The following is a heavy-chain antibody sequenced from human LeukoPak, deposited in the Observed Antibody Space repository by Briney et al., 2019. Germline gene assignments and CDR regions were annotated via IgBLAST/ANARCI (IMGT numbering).Heavy chain of an antibody. CDR1: GGTFSSYA. V-gene: IGHV1-69*05. CDR2: IIPIFGTA. Sequence: SVKVSCKASGGTFSSYAISWVRQAPGQGLEWMGGIIPIFGTANYAQKFQGRVTITTDESTSAAYMELSSLRSEDTAVYYCARMAYPYYYDSSGYFDYWGQGTLVTVSS. CDR3: ARMAYPYYYDSSGYFDY. D-gene: IGHD3-22*01. J-gene: IGHJ4*02.